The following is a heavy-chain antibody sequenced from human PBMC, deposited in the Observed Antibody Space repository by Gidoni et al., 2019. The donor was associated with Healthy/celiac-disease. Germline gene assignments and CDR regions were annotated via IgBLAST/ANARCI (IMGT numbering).Heavy chain of an antibody. CDR2: TYPGDSDT. CDR3: ARLGGSGWAGDY. D-gene: IGHD6-19*01. Sequence: VQLVQSGAEVIKPGESLQISCTGSGYSFTSYWIGWLRQMPGKGLEWMGITYPGDSDTRYSPSVQGQVTISADKSINTAYLQWSSLKAADTAMYYCARLGGSGWAGDYWGQGTLVTVSS. J-gene: IGHJ4*02. V-gene: IGHV5-51*01. CDR1: GYSFTSYW.